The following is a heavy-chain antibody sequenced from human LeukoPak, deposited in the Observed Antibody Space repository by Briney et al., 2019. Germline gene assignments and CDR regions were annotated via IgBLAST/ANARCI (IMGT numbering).Heavy chain of an antibody. D-gene: IGHD5-18*01. CDR1: GFTFSSYE. V-gene: IGHV3-48*03. Sequence: PGGSLRLSCAASGFTFSSYEMNWVRQAPGKGLEWVSYISSSGSTIYYADSVKGRFTVSRDNAKNSMYLRMDTLRAEDTAVYYCARERGYNYGYSGYYDQWGQGILVTVSS. CDR2: ISSSGSTI. J-gene: IGHJ4*02. CDR3: ARERGYNYGYSGYYDQ.